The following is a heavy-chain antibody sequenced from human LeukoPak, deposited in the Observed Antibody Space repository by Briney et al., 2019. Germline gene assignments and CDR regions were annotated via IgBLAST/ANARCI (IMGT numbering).Heavy chain of an antibody. CDR2: ISYDGSNK. V-gene: IGHV3-30-3*01. J-gene: IGHJ4*01. CDR1: GFTFSRYA. CDR3: ARSEGSYARGYVDY. D-gene: IGHD2-2*01. Sequence: GGSLRLSCAASGFTFSRYAMHWVRQAPGKGLEWVAVISYDGSNKYYADSVKGRFTISRDNSKNTLYLQMNSLRAEDTAVYYCARSEGSYARGYVDYWGHGALVTVSS.